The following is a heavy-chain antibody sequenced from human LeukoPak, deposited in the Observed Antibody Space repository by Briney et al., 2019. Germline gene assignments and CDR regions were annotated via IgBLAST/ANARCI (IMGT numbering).Heavy chain of an antibody. CDR3: ARAPWELLNDY. CDR1: GFTFSSYW. J-gene: IGHJ4*02. V-gene: IGHV3-7*01. D-gene: IGHD1-26*01. CDR2: IKEDGSEK. Sequence: GGSLRLSCAASGFTFSSYWMSWVRQAPGKGLEWVANIKEDGSEKYYVDSVKGRFTISRDNAKNSLYLQMNSLRAEDTAVCYCARAPWELLNDYWGQGTLVTVSS.